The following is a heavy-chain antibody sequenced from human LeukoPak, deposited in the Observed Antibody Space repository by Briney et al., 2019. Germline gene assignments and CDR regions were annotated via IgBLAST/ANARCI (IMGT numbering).Heavy chain of an antibody. D-gene: IGHD5-24*01. V-gene: IGHV3-7*04. CDR3: TRVGYIDEGIDY. J-gene: IGHJ4*02. CDR1: GFPFSSYW. Sequence: GGSLRLSCVAPGFPFSSYWMTWVRQAPGKGLEWVANIKQDGSKKSYVDSVKGRFTISRDNAKNSLYLQMNSLRAEDTAIYYCTRVGYIDEGIDYWGQGTLVTVSS. CDR2: IKQDGSKK.